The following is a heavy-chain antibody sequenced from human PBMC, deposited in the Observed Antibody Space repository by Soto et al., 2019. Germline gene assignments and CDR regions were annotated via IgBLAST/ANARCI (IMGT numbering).Heavy chain of an antibody. Sequence: EVQLLQSGGELVQPGKSLRLSCAASGFSFSIHDMAWVRQTPGKGLEWLSTISSSGGSIHYADSVKGRFAISRDNAKKILYLQMDNLRAEDTALYYCAKDSDPPTYWGQGTLVTVPS. V-gene: IGHV3-23*01. CDR3: AKDSDPPTY. CDR2: ISSSGGSI. J-gene: IGHJ4*02. CDR1: GFSFSIHD.